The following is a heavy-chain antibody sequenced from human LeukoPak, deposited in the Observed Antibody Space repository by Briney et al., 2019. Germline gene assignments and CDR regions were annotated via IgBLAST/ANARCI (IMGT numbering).Heavy chain of an antibody. CDR1: GFTFSTYW. CDR3: AKDLVGYYYYMDV. D-gene: IGHD2-8*02. J-gene: IGHJ6*03. Sequence: GGSLGLSCAASGFTFSTYWMTWVRQAPEKGLEWVGNIKGDGSEKYYLDSVKGRFTISRDNAKNSLYLQMNSLRAEDTAVYYCAKDLVGYYYYMDVWGKGTTVTISS. CDR2: IKGDGSEK. V-gene: IGHV3-7*01.